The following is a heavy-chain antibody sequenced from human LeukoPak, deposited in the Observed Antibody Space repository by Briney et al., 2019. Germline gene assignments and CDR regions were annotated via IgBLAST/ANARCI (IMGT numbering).Heavy chain of an antibody. V-gene: IGHV3-21*01. J-gene: IGHJ6*03. Sequence: GGSLRLSCAASGFTFSSYSMNWVRQAPGKGLEWVSSISSSSYIYYADSVKGRFTISRDNAKNSLYLQMNSLRAEDTAVYYCAKRGTYYYDSSGYYSGNYYYYMDVWGKGTTVTISS. CDR2: ISSSSYI. D-gene: IGHD3-22*01. CDR3: AKRGTYYYDSSGYYSGNYYYYMDV. CDR1: GFTFSSYS.